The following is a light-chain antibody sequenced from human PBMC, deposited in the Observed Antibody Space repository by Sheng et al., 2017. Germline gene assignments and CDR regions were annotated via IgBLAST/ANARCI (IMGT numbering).Light chain of an antibody. Sequence: QSALTQPASVSGSPGQSITISCTGTSSDIGDYNFVSWYQQHPGKAPKLLIYHVTNRPSGVSHRFSGSKSGNTASLTISGLQAEDEADYYCSSYTSSSTVVFGGGTKLTVL. CDR1: SSDIGDYNF. J-gene: IGLJ2*01. CDR3: SSYTSSSTVV. CDR2: HVT. V-gene: IGLV2-14*03.